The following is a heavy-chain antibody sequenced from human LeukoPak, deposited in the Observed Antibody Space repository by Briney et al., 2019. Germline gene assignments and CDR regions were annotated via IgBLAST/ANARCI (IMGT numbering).Heavy chain of an antibody. CDR1: GGTFSSYA. D-gene: IGHD2-21*02. CDR2: IIPIFGTA. J-gene: IGHJ5*02. V-gene: IGHV1-69*13. CDR3: ARGVCGGDCYYNWFDP. Sequence: SVKVSCKASGGTFSSYAISWVRQAPGQGLEWMGGIIPIFGTANYAQKFQGRVTITADESTSTAYMELSSLRSEDTAVYYCARGVCGGDCYYNWFDPWGQGTLVTVSS.